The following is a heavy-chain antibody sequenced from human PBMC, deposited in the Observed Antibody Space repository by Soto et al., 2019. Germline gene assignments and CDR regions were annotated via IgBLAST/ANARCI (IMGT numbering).Heavy chain of an antibody. D-gene: IGHD6-19*01. Sequence: GASVKVSCKASGYTFTSYYMHWVRQAPGQGLEWMGIINPSGSTTTYAQKFQGRVSMTTDTSTSTVYMELSSLRSEDTAVYSCARTGTYSSGWLWDYWGQGTLVTVSS. V-gene: IGHV1-46*01. J-gene: IGHJ4*02. CDR2: INPSGSTT. CDR3: ARTGTYSSGWLWDY. CDR1: GYTFTSYY.